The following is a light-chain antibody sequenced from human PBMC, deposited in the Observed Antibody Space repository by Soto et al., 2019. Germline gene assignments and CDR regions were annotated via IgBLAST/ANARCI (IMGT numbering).Light chain of an antibody. CDR3: QQYNGYSTWT. CDR1: QSISSW. CDR2: DAS. V-gene: IGKV1-5*01. Sequence: DIQMTQSPSTLSASVVDRVTITCRASQSISSWLAWYQQKPGLAPRLVLYDASSRATAIPARFSGSGSGTDFTLTISSLQPDDFATYYCQQYNGYSTWTFGQGTKVDI. J-gene: IGKJ1*01.